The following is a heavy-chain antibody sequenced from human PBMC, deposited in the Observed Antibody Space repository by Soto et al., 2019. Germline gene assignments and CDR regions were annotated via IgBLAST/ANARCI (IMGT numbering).Heavy chain of an antibody. Sequence: WGSLRLSCAASGFSVSTYLMSWVRHAPGQGLEWVANRKQGGNEKFYVDSVKGRFTISRDNDKKSLYLQMDRLRVEDTAVYYCVGALTYEVPYYYYGMDVWGQGTTVTVSS. CDR1: GFSVSTYL. CDR2: RKQGGNEK. D-gene: IGHD3-16*01. CDR3: VGALTYEVPYYYYGMDV. V-gene: IGHV3-7*01. J-gene: IGHJ6*02.